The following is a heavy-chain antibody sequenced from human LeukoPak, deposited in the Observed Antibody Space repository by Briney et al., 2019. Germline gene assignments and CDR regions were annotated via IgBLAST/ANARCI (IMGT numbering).Heavy chain of an antibody. J-gene: IGHJ4*02. CDR3: ARGGYCSGGSCYHERFDY. D-gene: IGHD2-15*01. CDR1: GFTFSSYE. V-gene: IGHV3-48*03. Sequence: GGSLRLSCAASGFTFSSYEMNWVRQAPGKGLEWVSYISSSGSTIYYADSVKGRFTISRDNAKNSLYLQMNSLRAEDTAVYYRARGGYCSGGSCYHERFDYWGQGTLVTVSS. CDR2: ISSSGSTI.